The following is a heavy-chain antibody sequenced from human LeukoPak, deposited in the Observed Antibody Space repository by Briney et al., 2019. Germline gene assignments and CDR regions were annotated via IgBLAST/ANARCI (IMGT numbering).Heavy chain of an antibody. CDR2: INPNSGGT. Sequence: ASVKVSCKASGYTFTDYYMHWVRQAPGQGLEWMGRINPNSGGTNYAQKFQGRVTMTRDTSFSTAYMELSRLRSDDTAVYYCARGPNDSSGYLAQSYYYYMDVWGKGTTVTVSS. CDR3: ARGPNDSSGYLAQSYYYYMDV. J-gene: IGHJ6*03. V-gene: IGHV1-2*06. CDR1: GYTFTDYY. D-gene: IGHD3-22*01.